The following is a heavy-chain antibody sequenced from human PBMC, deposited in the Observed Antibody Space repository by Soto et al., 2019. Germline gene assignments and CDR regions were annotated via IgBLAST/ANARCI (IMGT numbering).Heavy chain of an antibody. CDR2: ISGSNGNT. V-gene: IGHV1-18*04. J-gene: IGHJ4*02. CDR1: CYFFTNYG. D-gene: IGHD3-22*01. CDR3: ARDRDYYDRSGYYGH. Sequence: APVKGSCKSSCYFFTNYGITCVRKAADQGLEWMGWISGSNGNTNYGQKFQGRVTMTADTSTNTAYMELRSLRSDDTAVYFCARDRDYYDRSGYYGHWGQGTLVTVSS.